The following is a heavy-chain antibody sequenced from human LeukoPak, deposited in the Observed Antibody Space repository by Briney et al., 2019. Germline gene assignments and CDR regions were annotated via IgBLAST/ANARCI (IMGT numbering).Heavy chain of an antibody. CDR1: GYSFTSYW. J-gene: IGHJ6*02. V-gene: IGHV5-51*01. Sequence: GESLKISCKGSGYSFTSYWIGWVRQMPGKGLEWMGIIYPGDSDTRYSPSFQGQVTISADKSISTAYLQWSSLKASDTAMYYCARLPSDGYNPVLGGNYYYGMDVWGQGTTVTVSS. CDR3: ARLPSDGYNPVLGGNYYYGMDV. D-gene: IGHD5-24*01. CDR2: IYPGDSDT.